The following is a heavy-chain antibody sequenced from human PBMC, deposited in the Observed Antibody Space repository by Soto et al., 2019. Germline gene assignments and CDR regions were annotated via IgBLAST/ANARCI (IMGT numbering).Heavy chain of an antibody. J-gene: IGHJ4*02. CDR3: AIELGDNPASTFDS. D-gene: IGHD2-21*01. Sequence: QVQLVQSGAEVKKPGSSVKVSCKASGVTFSSETISWVRQAPGQGLEWVGGIIPLFGTANYAQKFQGRVTITADEATSTLYIELSSLRSDDTAVYYFAIELGDNPASTFDSWGQGTLVTVSS. V-gene: IGHV1-69*01. CDR2: IIPLFGTA. CDR1: GVTFSSET.